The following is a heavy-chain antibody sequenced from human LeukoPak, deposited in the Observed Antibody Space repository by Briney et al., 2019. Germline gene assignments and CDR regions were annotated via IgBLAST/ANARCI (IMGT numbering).Heavy chain of an antibody. CDR3: ARGNWFGP. J-gene: IGHJ5*02. V-gene: IGHV4-34*01. CDR1: GGSFSGYY. CDR2: INHSGST. Sequence: SETLSLTCAVYGGSFSGYYWSWIRQSPGKGLEWIGEINHSGSTSYNPSLKSRVTISLDMSKNHFSLRLSSVTAADTAVYYCARGNWFGPWGQGTLVTVSS.